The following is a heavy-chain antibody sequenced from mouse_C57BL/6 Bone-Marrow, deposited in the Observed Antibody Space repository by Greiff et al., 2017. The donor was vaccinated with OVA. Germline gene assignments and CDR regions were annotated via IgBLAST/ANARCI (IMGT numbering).Heavy chain of an antibody. Sequence: EVQVVESGGDLVKPGGSLKLSCAASGFTFSSYGMSWVRQTPDKRLEWVATISSGGSYTYYPDSVKGRFTISRDNAKNTLYLQMSSLKSEDTAMYYCARHNYWGQGTLVTVSA. J-gene: IGHJ3*01. V-gene: IGHV5-6*01. CDR3: ARHNY. CDR2: ISSGGSYT. CDR1: GFTFSSYG.